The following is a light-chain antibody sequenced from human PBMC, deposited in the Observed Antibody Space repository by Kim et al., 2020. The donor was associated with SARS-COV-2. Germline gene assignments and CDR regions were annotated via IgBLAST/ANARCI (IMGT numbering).Light chain of an antibody. CDR2: GAS. J-gene: IGKJ1*01. CDR3: QQYHDWAET. CDR1: QSVNTK. V-gene: IGKV3D-15*01. Sequence: VSPGDRAALTCRASQSVNTKLAWYQQKGGRPPRILIYGASTRATGVPARCSGNGSGTDFTLTISSLQSEDFAVYYCQQYHDWAETFGQGTKVDIK.